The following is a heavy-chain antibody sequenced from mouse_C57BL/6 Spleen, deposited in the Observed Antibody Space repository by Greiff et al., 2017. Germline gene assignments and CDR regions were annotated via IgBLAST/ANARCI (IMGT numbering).Heavy chain of an antibody. CDR3: ARDGYCGYFDV. D-gene: IGHD2-3*01. CDR1: GYTFTDYY. Sequence: QVQLQQSGAELVRPGASVKLSCKASGYTFTDYYINWVKQRPGQGLEWIARIYPGSGNTYYNEKFKGKATQTADKSSSTDYMQLSSLTSEDSAVYICARDGYCGYFDVWGTGTTVTVSS. CDR2: IYPGSGNT. V-gene: IGHV1-76*01. J-gene: IGHJ1*03.